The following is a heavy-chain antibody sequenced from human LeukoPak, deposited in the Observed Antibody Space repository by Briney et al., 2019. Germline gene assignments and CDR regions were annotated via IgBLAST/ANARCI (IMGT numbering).Heavy chain of an antibody. CDR2: ISGSGGST. V-gene: IGHV3-23*01. CDR1: GFTFSSYA. J-gene: IGHJ4*02. D-gene: IGHD5-18*01. CDR3: AKDAGGYSYGFGSLLSGVLGY. Sequence: GGSLRLSCAASGFTFSSYAMSWVRQAPGKGLEWVSAISGSGGSTYYADSVKGRFTISRDNSKNTLYLQMNSLRAEDTAVYYCAKDAGGYSYGFGSLLSGVLGYWGQGTLVTVSS.